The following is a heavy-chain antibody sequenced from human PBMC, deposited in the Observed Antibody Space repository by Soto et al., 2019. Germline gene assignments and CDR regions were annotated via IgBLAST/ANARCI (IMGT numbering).Heavy chain of an antibody. Sequence: DLEWIGYIYYSGSTYYNPSLKSRVTISVDTSKNQFSLKLSSVTAADTAVYYCARAAGRRTTYYYYGMDVWGQGTTVTVSS. V-gene: IGHV4-31*02. CDR3: ARAAGRRTTYYYYGMDV. J-gene: IGHJ6*02. D-gene: IGHD1-1*01. CDR2: IYYSGST.